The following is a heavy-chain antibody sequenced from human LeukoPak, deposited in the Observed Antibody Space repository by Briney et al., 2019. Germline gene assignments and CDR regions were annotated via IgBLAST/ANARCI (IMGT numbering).Heavy chain of an antibody. CDR3: ATAIAVAGLDYYYYGMDV. D-gene: IGHD6-19*01. CDR2: ISGSGGST. Sequence: GGSLRLSCAASGFTFSSYAMSWVRQAPGKGLEWVSAISGSGGSTYSANSVKGRFTISRDNSKNTLYLQMNSLRAEDTAVYYCATAIAVAGLDYYYYGMDVWGQGTTVTVSS. V-gene: IGHV3-23*01. CDR1: GFTFSSYA. J-gene: IGHJ6*02.